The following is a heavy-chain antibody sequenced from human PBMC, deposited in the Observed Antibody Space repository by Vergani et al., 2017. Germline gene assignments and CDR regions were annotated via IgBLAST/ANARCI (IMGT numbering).Heavy chain of an antibody. D-gene: IGHD4-17*01. CDR1: GYTFTSYA. V-gene: IGHV1-3*01. Sequence: QVQLVQSGAEVKKPGASVKVSCKASGYTFTSYAMHWVRQAPGQRLEWMGWINAGNGNTKDSQKFQGRVNITRDTSASTAYMELSRLRSEDTALYYGAKSAVTTFSDAFDIWGQGTMVTVSS. J-gene: IGHJ3*02. CDR2: INAGNGNT. CDR3: AKSAVTTFSDAFDI.